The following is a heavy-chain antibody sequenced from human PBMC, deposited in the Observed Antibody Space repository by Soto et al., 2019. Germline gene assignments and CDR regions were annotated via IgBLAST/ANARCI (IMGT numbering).Heavy chain of an antibody. CDR2: IKSRSDGGTT. J-gene: IGHJ4*02. CDR1: GFTFNSVW. CDR3: TTFNY. Sequence: GGSLRLSCAGSGFTFNSVWMSWVRQAPGKGLEWVGRIKSRSDGGTTEYAAPVKGRFTIFRDDLETTLYLQMSGLKTEDTAVYYCTTFNYWGLGTLVTVSS. V-gene: IGHV3-15*07.